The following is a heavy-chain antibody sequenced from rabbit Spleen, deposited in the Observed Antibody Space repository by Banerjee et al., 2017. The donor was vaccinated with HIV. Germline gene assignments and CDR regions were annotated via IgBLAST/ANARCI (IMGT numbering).Heavy chain of an antibody. Sequence: QSLEESGGDLVKPGASLTLTCTASGFSFSSSYYMCWVRQPPGKGLEWIACIAVGSGGFTYYANWAKGRFTISKTSSTTVTLQVTRLTAADTATYFCARDTATSFSTYGMDLWGQGTLVTVS. CDR2: IAVGSGGFT. CDR3: ARDTATSFSTYGMDL. CDR1: GFSFSSSYY. V-gene: IGHV1S40*01. J-gene: IGHJ6*01. D-gene: IGHD1-1*01.